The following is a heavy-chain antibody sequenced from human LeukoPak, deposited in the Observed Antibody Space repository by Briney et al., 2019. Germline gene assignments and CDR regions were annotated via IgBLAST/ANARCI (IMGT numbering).Heavy chain of an antibody. J-gene: IGHJ6*02. CDR3: ARAAADFGRPHYYYYYGMDV. CDR1: GFTFSTYW. D-gene: IGHD6-13*01. Sequence: GGSLRLSCSASGFTFSTYWMSWVRQAPGKGLEWVANMRRDGNEIYYLDSVRGRFTISRDNAKNSLYLQMNSLRAEDTAVYYCARAAADFGRPHYYYYYGMDVWGQGTTVTVSS. V-gene: IGHV3-7*01. CDR2: MRRDGNEI.